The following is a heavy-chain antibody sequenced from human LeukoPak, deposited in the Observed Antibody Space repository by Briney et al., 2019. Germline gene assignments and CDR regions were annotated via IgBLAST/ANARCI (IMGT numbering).Heavy chain of an antibody. CDR2: ISSSSSYI. J-gene: IGHJ3*02. V-gene: IGHV3-21*01. CDR1: GFTFNNYA. D-gene: IGHD3-9*01. CDR3: ARDSRYFDWLDAFDI. Sequence: GGSLRLSCAASGFTFNNYAMSWVRQAPGKGLEWVSSISSSSSYIYYADSVKGRFTISRDNAKNSLYLQMNSLRAEDTAVYYCARDSRYFDWLDAFDIWGQGTMVTVSS.